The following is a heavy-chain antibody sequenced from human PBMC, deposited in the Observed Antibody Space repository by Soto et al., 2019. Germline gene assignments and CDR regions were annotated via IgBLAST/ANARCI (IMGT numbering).Heavy chain of an antibody. J-gene: IGHJ4*02. CDR1: CGSISSYY. CDR3: ARRYGGNFDF. Sequence: QVQLQESGPGLVKPSETPSLTCTVSCGSISSYYWSWIRQPPGKGLEWIGYIYYSGSTNYNPSLKSRVTISVATSKNQFSLKLSSVTAADTAVYYCARRYGGNFDFWGQGTLVTVSS. D-gene: IGHD1-26*01. V-gene: IGHV4-59*01. CDR2: IYYSGST.